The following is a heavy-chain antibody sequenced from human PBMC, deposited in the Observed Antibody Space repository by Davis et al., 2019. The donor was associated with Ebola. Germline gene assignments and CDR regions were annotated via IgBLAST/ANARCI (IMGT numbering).Heavy chain of an antibody. CDR2: MNPNSGNT. J-gene: IGHJ6*02. Sequence: ASVKVSCKASGYTFTSYDINWVRQATGQGLEWMGWMNPNSGNTGYAQKFQGRVTMTRNTSISTAYMELSSLRSEDTAVYYCARGSRDTIFGVVIIREYYGMDVWGQGTTVTVSS. CDR1: GYTFTSYD. D-gene: IGHD3-3*01. CDR3: ARGSRDTIFGVVIIREYYGMDV. V-gene: IGHV1-8*01.